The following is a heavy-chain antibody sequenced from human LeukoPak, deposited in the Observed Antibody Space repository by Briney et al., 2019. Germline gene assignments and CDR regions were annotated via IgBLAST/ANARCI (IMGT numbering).Heavy chain of an antibody. CDR1: GGSISSSSYY. J-gene: IGHJ5*02. V-gene: IGHV4-39*01. Sequence: SETLSLTCTVSGGSISSSSYYWGWIRQPPGKELEWIGSIDHSGSTYYNPSLKSRVTISVDTSKNQFSLKLSSVTAADTAVYYCTPQTADYDFWSGYYTRGSRRWFNPWGQGTLVTVSS. D-gene: IGHD3-3*01. CDR3: TPQTADYDFWSGYYTRGSRRWFNP. CDR2: IDHSGST.